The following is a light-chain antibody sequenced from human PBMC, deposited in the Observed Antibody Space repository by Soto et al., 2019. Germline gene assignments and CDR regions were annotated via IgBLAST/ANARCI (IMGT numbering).Light chain of an antibody. CDR1: SSDVGGYNY. CDR2: DVT. Sequence: QSVLTQPASVSGSPGQSITISCTGTSSDVGGYNYVSWYQQHPGKAPKLIIYDVTNRPSGVSNRFSGSKSGNTASLTISGLQAEDEADYYCSSYRSSSTVAFGGGTKVTVL. CDR3: SSYRSSSTVA. J-gene: IGLJ2*01. V-gene: IGLV2-14*01.